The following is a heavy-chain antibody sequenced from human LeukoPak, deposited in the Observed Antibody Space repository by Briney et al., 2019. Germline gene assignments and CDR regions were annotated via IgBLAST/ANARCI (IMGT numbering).Heavy chain of an antibody. V-gene: IGHV3-53*04. CDR3: ARVEGHGSGSYHLDH. CDR2: IYSGDST. J-gene: IGHJ4*02. CDR1: GFTLSSNY. D-gene: IGHD3-10*01. Sequence: PGGSLRLSCAASGFTLSSNYMSWVPQAPGKGLEGGSVIYSGDSTYYADSVKGRFTISRHTSKNTLYLQMNSLRAEDTAVYYCARVEGHGSGSYHLDHWGQGTLVTVSS.